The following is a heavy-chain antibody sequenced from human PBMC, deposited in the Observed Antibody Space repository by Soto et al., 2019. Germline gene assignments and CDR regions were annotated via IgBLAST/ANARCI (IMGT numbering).Heavy chain of an antibody. Sequence: SETLSLTCTVSGGSISCYYWGLIRQPPGKGLEWIGSIYYSGNTHYNPSLKSRVTISVDTSMNQFSLNLDPVTAVDSAVYYCVRGGYVHAFDYWGQGGVITVSS. V-gene: IGHV4-59*01. CDR2: IYYSGNT. CDR1: GGSISCYY. CDR3: VRGGYVHAFDY. J-gene: IGHJ4*02. D-gene: IGHD5-12*01.